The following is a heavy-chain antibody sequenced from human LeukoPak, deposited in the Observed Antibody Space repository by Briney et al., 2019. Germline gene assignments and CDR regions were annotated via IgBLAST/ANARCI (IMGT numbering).Heavy chain of an antibody. J-gene: IGHJ4*02. CDR3: ARDTDPNYDFWSGPLDF. CDR1: GFTFSSYE. V-gene: IGHV3-48*03. D-gene: IGHD3-3*01. CDR2: ISSSGSTI. Sequence: PGGSLRLSCAASGFTFSSYEMNWVRQAPGKGLEWVSYISSSGSTIYYADSVKGRFTISRDNAKNSLYLQMNSLRAEDTAVYYCARDTDPNYDFWSGPLDFWGQGTLVIVSS.